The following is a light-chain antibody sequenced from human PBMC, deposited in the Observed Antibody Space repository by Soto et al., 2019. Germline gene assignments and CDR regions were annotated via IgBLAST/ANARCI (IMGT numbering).Light chain of an antibody. CDR2: DAS. J-gene: IGKJ4*01. V-gene: IGKV1-13*02. CDR1: QGISSA. CDR3: QQFNSYPLT. Sequence: AIQLTQSPSSLSASVGDRVTITCRASQGISSALAWYQQKPGTAPKLLIYDASSLESGVPSRFSGSGSGTDFTLTIRSLQPEDFGTYYCQQFNSYPLTFGGGTKVEIK.